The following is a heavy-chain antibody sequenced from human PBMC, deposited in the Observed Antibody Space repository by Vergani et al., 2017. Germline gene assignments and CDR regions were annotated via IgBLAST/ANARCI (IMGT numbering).Heavy chain of an antibody. D-gene: IGHD4-17*01. Sequence: ELQLLESGGDLVQPGGSLRLSCAASGFTFNHYAMNWVRQAPGKGLEWVSGISGSGGSTYYAGSVKGRFTISRDSSKNTLNLQMNSLRAEDTAVYYCARGSTVTTLYFYYGMAVWGQGTTVTVSS. CDR1: GFTFNHYA. CDR2: ISGSGGST. J-gene: IGHJ6*02. CDR3: ARGSTVTTLYFYYGMAV. V-gene: IGHV3-23*01.